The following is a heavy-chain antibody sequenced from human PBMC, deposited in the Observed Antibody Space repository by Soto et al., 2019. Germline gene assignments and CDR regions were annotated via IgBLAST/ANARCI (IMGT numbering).Heavy chain of an antibody. CDR3: ARITMTGTAAMRALDI. V-gene: IGHV4-59*13. Sequence: QVQLQQSGPGLVKPSETLSLSCSVSGASISNSYWSWIRQPPGKGLEWIGYIYSSGDTYYSPSLKSRLTMSVDTSRNQFSLDLISVTAADTAIYYCARITMTGTAAMRALDIWGHGTMVTVSS. D-gene: IGHD1-20*01. CDR1: GASISNSY. J-gene: IGHJ3*02. CDR2: IYSSGDT.